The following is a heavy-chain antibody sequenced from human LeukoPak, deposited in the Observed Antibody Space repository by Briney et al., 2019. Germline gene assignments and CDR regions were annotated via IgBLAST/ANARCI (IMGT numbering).Heavy chain of an antibody. D-gene: IGHD3-22*01. Sequence: ASVKVSCKVSGYTLTELSMHWVRQAPGKGLEWMGGFDPEDGETIYAQKFQGRVTITRNTSISTAYMELSSLRSEDTAVYYCAREHYYDSGSNDYWGQGTLVTVSS. V-gene: IGHV1-24*01. CDR1: GYTLTELS. J-gene: IGHJ4*02. CDR2: FDPEDGET. CDR3: AREHYYDSGSNDY.